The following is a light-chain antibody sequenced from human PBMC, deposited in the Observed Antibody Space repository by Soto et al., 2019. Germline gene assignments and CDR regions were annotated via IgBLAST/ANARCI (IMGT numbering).Light chain of an antibody. V-gene: IGLV2-14*01. Sequence: QSVLTQPASVPGSPGQSITVSCTGTSSDAGGYNYVSWYQQHPGKVPQLMISEVSNRLSGVSYRFSGSKSGNTASLTISGLQAEDEADYYCSSYTSSNTYGFGSGTRVTV. CDR3: SSYTSSNTYG. CDR1: SSDAGGYNY. CDR2: EVS. J-gene: IGLJ1*01.